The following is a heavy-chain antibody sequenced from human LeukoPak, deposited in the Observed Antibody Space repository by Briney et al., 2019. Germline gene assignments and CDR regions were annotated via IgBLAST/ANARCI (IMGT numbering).Heavy chain of an antibody. Sequence: ASVKVSCKASGYTFTGYYMHWVRQAPGQGLEWMGRINPNSGGTNYAQKFQGRVTMTRDTSISTAYMELSRLRSDDTAVYYCVYGSGSYYWDAFDIWGQGTMVTVSS. CDR3: VYGSGSYYWDAFDI. J-gene: IGHJ3*02. CDR1: GYTFTGYY. D-gene: IGHD3-10*01. V-gene: IGHV1-2*06. CDR2: INPNSGGT.